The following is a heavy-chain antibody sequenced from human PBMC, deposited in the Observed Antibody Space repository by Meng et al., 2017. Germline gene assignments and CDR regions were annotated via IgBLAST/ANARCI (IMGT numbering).Heavy chain of an antibody. J-gene: IGHJ5*02. CDR3: AKEVDNWFDP. CDR1: GGTFSSYA. Sequence: QVQVVQSWGEVKKPGSSVKVSCKASGGTFSSYAISWVRQAPGQGLEWMGGIIPIFATANYAQKFQGRVTITADESTSTAYMELSSLRPEDTAVYYCAKEVDNWFDPWGQGTLVTVSS. CDR2: IIPIFATA. D-gene: IGHD2-15*01. V-gene: IGHV1-69*01.